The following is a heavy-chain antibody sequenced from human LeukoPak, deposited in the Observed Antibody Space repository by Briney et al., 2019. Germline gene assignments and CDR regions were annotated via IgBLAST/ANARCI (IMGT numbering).Heavy chain of an antibody. D-gene: IGHD1-26*01. CDR3: ARGGRMNWFDP. Sequence: GGSLRLSCVASGFTFSNAWMSWVRQAPGKGLEWVSVIYSGGSTYYADSVKGRFTISRDNSKNTLYLQMNSLRAEDTAVYYCARGGRMNWFDPWGQGTLVTVSS. J-gene: IGHJ5*02. CDR1: GFTFSNAW. CDR2: IYSGGST. V-gene: IGHV3-66*01.